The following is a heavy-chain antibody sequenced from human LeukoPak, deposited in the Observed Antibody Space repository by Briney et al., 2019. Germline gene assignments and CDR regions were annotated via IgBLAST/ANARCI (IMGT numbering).Heavy chain of an antibody. D-gene: IGHD3-10*01. J-gene: IGHJ3*02. CDR3: AASYYYGSGSAVDAFDI. V-gene: IGHV4-30-2*01. CDR2: IYHSGST. Sequence: SQTLSLTCAASGFSISSGGYSWRRLGQAQGKGLEWIGYIYHSGSTYYNPAIKSLITISVNSTKNQFSLKLSSVAAADTAVYYCAASYYYGSGSAVDAFDIWGQGTMVTVSS. CDR1: GFSISSGGYS.